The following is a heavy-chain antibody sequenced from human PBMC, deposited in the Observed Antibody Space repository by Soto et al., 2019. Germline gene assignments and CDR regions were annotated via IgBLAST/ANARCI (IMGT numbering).Heavy chain of an antibody. J-gene: IGHJ6*02. CDR3: ARKTYYYGSGSYFHYYYGMDV. D-gene: IGHD3-10*01. CDR2: IIPIFGTA. CDR1: GGTFSSYA. Sequence: QVQLVQSGAEVKKPGSSVKVSCKASGGTFSSYAISWVRQAPGQGLEWMGGIIPIFGTANYAQKFQGRVTIIADESTSTAYMELSSLRSEDTAVYYCARKTYYYGSGSYFHYYYGMDVWGQGTTVTVSS. V-gene: IGHV1-69*12.